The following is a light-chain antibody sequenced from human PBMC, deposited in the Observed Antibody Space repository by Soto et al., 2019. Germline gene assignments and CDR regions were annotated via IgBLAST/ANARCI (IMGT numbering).Light chain of an antibody. V-gene: IGKV4-1*01. J-gene: IGKJ5*01. Sequence: DIVMTQSPDSLAVSLGERATINCKSSRSVLYTSNNNNYLAWYQQKPGQPPKLLIYWASIRESGVPDRFSGSGSGTDFTLTISSLQAEDVAVYYCQQYHSSPITFGQGTRLEIK. CDR2: WAS. CDR1: RSVLYTSNNNNY. CDR3: QQYHSSPIT.